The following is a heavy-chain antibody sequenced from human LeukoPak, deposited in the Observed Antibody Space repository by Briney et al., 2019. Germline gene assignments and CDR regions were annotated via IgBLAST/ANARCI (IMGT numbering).Heavy chain of an antibody. V-gene: IGHV4-59*11. D-gene: IGHD4-17*01. CDR1: GGSISSHY. J-gene: IGHJ4*02. CDR2: IYYSGST. Sequence: SETLSLTCAVSGGSISSHYLSWIRQAPGKGLEWVGYIYYSGSTNYKTSLKSRATISADTSKNQFSLKLSSVTAADTAVYYCARKTVLQLFDYWGQGTLVTVSS. CDR3: ARKTVLQLFDY.